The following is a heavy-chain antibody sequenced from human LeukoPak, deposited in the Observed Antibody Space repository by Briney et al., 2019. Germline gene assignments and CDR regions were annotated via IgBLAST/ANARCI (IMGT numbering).Heavy chain of an antibody. CDR2: MNPNSGNT. V-gene: IGHV1-8*01. J-gene: IGHJ5*02. D-gene: IGHD3-10*01. CDR3: ARGQEGVDGDLFDP. Sequence: VKVSCKASGYTFTSYDINWVRQATGQGLEWMGWMNPNSGNTGYAQKFQGRVTMTRNTSISTAYMELSSLRSEDTAVYYCARGQEGVDGDLFDPWGQGTLVTVSS. CDR1: GYTFTSYD.